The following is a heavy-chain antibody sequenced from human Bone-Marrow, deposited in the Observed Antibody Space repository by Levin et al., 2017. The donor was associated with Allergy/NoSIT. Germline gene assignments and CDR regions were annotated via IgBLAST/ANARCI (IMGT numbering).Heavy chain of an antibody. CDR2: IKSDGSST. J-gene: IGHJ5*02. CDR1: GFTFSSSW. Sequence: LSLTCAASGFTFSSSWMNWVRPAPGKGLVWVSRIKSDGSSTSYADSVKGRFTISRDNAKNTLYLQMNSLRAEDTAVYYCARARKGLTGTSWFDPWGQGTLVTVSS. D-gene: IGHD1-7*01. CDR3: ARARKGLTGTSWFDP. V-gene: IGHV3-74*01.